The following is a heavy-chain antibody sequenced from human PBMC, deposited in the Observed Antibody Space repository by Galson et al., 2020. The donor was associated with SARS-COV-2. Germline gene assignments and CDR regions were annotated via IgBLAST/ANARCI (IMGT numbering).Heavy chain of an antibody. V-gene: IGHV4-4*02. D-gene: IGHD3-22*01. Sequence: PGKGLEWIGEIYHSGSTNYNPSLKSRVTISVDKSKNQFSLKLSSVTAADTAVYYCARGPQYDSSGYYYVYWGQGTLVTVSS. J-gene: IGHJ4*02. CDR2: IYHSGST. CDR3: ARGPQYDSSGYYYVY.